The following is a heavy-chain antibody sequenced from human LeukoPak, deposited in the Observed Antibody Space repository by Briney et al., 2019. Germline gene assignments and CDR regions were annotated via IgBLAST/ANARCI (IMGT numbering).Heavy chain of an antibody. CDR3: ARGRYCTNGVCCRERGDY. CDR1: GYTLTSYD. D-gene: IGHD2-8*01. V-gene: IGHV1-8*01. J-gene: IGHJ4*02. CDR2: MNPNSGNT. Sequence: GASVKVSCKASGYTLTSYDINWVRQATRQGLEWMGWMNPNSGNTSYAHKFQSRVTMTRNTSISPAYLELSSLRSEDTAVYYCARGRYCTNGVCCRERGDYWGQGTLVTVSS.